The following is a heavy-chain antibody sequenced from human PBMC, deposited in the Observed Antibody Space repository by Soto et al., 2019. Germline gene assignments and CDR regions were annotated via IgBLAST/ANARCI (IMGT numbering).Heavy chain of an antibody. V-gene: IGHV3-15*01. CDR1: GFTFSNAW. CDR2: IKSKTDGGTT. D-gene: IGHD2-2*01. J-gene: IGHJ6*03. CDR3: TTDPGVVVPAAIVAYYYYYMDV. Sequence: EVQLVESGGGLVKPGGSLRLSCAASGFTFSNAWMSWVRQAPGKGLEWVGRIKSKTDGGTTDYAAPVKGRFTISRDDSKNTLYLQMNSLKTDDTAVYYCTTDPGVVVPAAIVAYYYYYMDVWGKGTTVTVSS.